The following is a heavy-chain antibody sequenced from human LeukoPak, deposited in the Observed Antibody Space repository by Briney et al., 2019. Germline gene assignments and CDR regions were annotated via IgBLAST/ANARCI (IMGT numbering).Heavy chain of an antibody. Sequence: PSETLSLTCTVSGGSISSSSYYWGWIRQPPGKGLEWIGSIYYSGSTYYNPSLKSRVTISVDTSKNQFSLKLSSVTAADTAVYYCARDYGGNSHAFDIWGQGTMVTVSS. V-gene: IGHV4-39*07. D-gene: IGHD4-23*01. J-gene: IGHJ3*02. CDR2: IYYSGST. CDR3: ARDYGGNSHAFDI. CDR1: GGSISSSSYY.